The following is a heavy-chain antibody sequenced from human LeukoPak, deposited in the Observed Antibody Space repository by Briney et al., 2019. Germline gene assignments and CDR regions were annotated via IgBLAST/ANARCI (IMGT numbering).Heavy chain of an antibody. CDR2: ISGSGGST. J-gene: IGHJ4*02. CDR3: AGLNSYYDFWSGYYRESYFDY. Sequence: PGGSLRLSCAASGFTFGSYAMSWVRQAPGKGLEWVSAISGSGGSTYYADSVKGRFTISRDNSKNTLYLQMNSLRAEDTAVYYCAGLNSYYDFWSGYYRESYFDYWGQGTLVTVSS. V-gene: IGHV3-23*01. D-gene: IGHD3-3*01. CDR1: GFTFGSYA.